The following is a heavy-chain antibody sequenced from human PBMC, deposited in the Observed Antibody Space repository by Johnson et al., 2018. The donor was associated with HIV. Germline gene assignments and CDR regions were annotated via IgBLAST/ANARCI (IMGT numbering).Heavy chain of an antibody. CDR1: GFTFSSYG. D-gene: IGHD2/OR15-2a*01. V-gene: IGHV3-33*06. CDR2: IWYDGSNK. CDR3: AKVLSSWPPDSRDAFDI. J-gene: IGHJ3*02. Sequence: QVQLVESGGGVVQPGRSLRLSCAASGFTFSSYGMHWVRQAPGKGLEWVAVIWYDGSNKYYADSVKGRFTISRDNSKNTLYLQMNSLRAEDTAVYYCAKVLSSWPPDSRDAFDIWGQGTLVTVSS.